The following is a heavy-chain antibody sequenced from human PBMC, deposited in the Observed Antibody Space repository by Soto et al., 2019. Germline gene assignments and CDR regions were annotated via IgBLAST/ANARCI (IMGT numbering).Heavy chain of an antibody. J-gene: IGHJ4*02. D-gene: IGHD5-12*01. CDR3: AREADIVATITFDY. CDR2: ISAYNGNT. V-gene: IGHV1-18*04. Sequence: ASVKVSCKASGYTFTSYGISWVRQAPGQGLEWMGWISAYNGNTNYAQKLQGRVTMTTDTSTSTAYMELRSLGSDDTAVYYCAREADIVATITFDYWGQGTLVTVSS. CDR1: GYTFTSYG.